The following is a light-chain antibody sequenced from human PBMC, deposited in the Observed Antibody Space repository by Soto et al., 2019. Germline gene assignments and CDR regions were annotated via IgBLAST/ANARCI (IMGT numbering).Light chain of an antibody. CDR1: SSNIGAGYD. V-gene: IGLV1-40*01. J-gene: IGLJ1*01. CDR3: QSYDSSLSGSV. Sequence: QSELTQPPSVSGAPGQRGTISCTRSSSNIGAGYDVHWYQQLPGTAPKLLIYGNSNRPSGVPDRFSGSKSGTSASLAITGLQAEDEADYYCQSYDSSLSGSVFGTGTKVTVL. CDR2: GNS.